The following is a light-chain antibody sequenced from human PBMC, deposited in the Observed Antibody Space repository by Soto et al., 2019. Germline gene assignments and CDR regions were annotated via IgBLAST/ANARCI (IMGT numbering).Light chain of an antibody. V-gene: IGKV4-1*01. CDR3: QQYYSSPS. CDR1: QSVLFTSNNKNY. J-gene: IGKJ5*01. Sequence: DIVMTQSPDSLAVSLGERATINCKSSQSVLFTSNNKNYLAWYQQIPGQPPKLLIYWASTRESGVPDRFSGSGSGTDFTLTISNLQAEDVAVYYCQQYYSSPSFGQGTRLEIK. CDR2: WAS.